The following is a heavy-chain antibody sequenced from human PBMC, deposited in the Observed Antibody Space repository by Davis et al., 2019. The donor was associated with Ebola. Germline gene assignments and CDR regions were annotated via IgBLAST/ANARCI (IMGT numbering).Heavy chain of an antibody. J-gene: IGHJ6*02. CDR3: ARGYCSGGGCYSMDV. V-gene: IGHV1-18*01. CDR2: ISAYNGNT. Sequence: AASVKVSCKASGHTFTSYGISWVRQAPGQGLEWMGWISAYNGNTNYAQKLQGRVTMTTDTSTSTAYMELRSLRSDDTAVYYCARGYCSGGGCYSMDVWGQGTTVAVSS. CDR1: GHTFTSYG. D-gene: IGHD2-15*01.